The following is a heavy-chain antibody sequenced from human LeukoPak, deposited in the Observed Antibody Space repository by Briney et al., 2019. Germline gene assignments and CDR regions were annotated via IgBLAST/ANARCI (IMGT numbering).Heavy chain of an antibody. CDR3: ARGYSGYGWFYYYMDV. Sequence: SETLSLTCTVSGGSISSYYWSWIRQPAGKGLEWIGRIYTSGSTNYNPSLKSRVTISVDTSKNQFSLKLSSVTAADTAVYYCARGYSGYGWFYYYMDVWGKGTTVTISS. CDR2: IYTSGST. CDR1: GGSISSYY. J-gene: IGHJ6*03. V-gene: IGHV4-4*07. D-gene: IGHD5-12*01.